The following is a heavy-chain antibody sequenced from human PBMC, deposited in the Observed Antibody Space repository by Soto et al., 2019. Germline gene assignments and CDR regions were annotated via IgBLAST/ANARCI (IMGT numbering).Heavy chain of an antibody. V-gene: IGHV3-21*02. CDR1: GFSFDTYN. D-gene: IGHD6-19*01. CDR2: ISSGRPDI. Sequence: EDQLGESGGGLVKPGGSLRLSCAASGFSFDTYNMNWVRQAPGKGLEWVSSISSGRPDIFYADSVRGRFTISRDDAKKSLFLQMNSLRADDTAVYYCARDHLGIAAGDFDLWGQGTLVTVSS. CDR3: ARDHLGIAAGDFDL. J-gene: IGHJ4*02.